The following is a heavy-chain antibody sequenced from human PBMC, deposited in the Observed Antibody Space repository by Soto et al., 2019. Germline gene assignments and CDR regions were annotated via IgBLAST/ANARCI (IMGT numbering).Heavy chain of an antibody. V-gene: IGHV3-23*01. D-gene: IGHD3-3*01. CDR2: ISGGGRDT. Sequence: EVHLLESGGGLVQPGGSLRLSCSASGFTFRSYAMSWFRQAPGKELEWVSGISGGGRDTYYSDSVRGRFTISRDNSKNTLYLQMNSLRVEDSAVYFCAKDDSLEWFFPLDAWGQGTLVTVSS. CDR3: AKDDSLEWFFPLDA. J-gene: IGHJ5*02. CDR1: GFTFRSYA.